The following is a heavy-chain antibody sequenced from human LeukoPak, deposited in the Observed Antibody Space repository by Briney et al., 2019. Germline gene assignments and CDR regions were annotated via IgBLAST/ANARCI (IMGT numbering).Heavy chain of an antibody. CDR1: GGSFSTYY. Sequence: SETLSLTCAVYGGSFSTYYWSWLRQPTGKGLEWSGEINHSGSTNYNPSLKSRVTISVDTSKNQFSLKLSSVTAADTAVYYCARGGFYCGGDCYVDYWGQGTLVTVSS. D-gene: IGHD2-21*02. V-gene: IGHV4-34*01. J-gene: IGHJ4*02. CDR2: INHSGST. CDR3: ARGGFYCGGDCYVDY.